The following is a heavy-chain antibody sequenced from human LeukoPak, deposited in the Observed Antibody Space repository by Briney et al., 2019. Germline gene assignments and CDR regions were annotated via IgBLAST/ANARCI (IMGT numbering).Heavy chain of an antibody. CDR3: ARGESXXXDAFDI. D-gene: IGHD2-21*01. CDR1: GFTVSXXY. V-gene: IGHV3-53*01. J-gene: IGHJ3*02. Sequence: RLSCXVSGFTVSXXYMSWVRQAXGXGLXWVSVIYSGGSTYYSDSVKGRFTISRDNSKNTLYLQMNSLRAEDTAVYYCARGESXXXDAFDIWGQGTMVXVSS. CDR2: IYSGGST.